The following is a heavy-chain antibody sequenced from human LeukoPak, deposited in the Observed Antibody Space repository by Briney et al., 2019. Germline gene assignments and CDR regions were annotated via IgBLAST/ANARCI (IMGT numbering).Heavy chain of an antibody. V-gene: IGHV4-30-4*01. CDR1: GGSISSGDYY. Sequence: SETLSLTCTVSGGSISSGDYYWSWIRQPPGKGLEWIGYTYYSGSTYYNPSLKSRATISVDTSKNQFSLKLTSVTAANTAVYYCARPYYYDSRIDPWGQGTLVTVSS. CDR3: ARPYYYDSRIDP. D-gene: IGHD3-22*01. CDR2: TYYSGST. J-gene: IGHJ5*02.